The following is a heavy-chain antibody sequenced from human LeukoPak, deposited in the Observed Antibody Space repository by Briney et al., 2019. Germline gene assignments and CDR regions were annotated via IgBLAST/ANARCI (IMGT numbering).Heavy chain of an antibody. V-gene: IGHV3-23*01. CDR2: ISGSDGIT. CDR3: AKGLYSGTSDAFDI. Sequence: GGSLGLSCAASGFTFSSYAMSWVRQAPGKGLEWVSSISGSDGITYYADSVKGRFTISRDNSKNTLFLQMSSLRADDTAVYYCAKGLYSGTSDAFDIWGQGTMVSVSS. CDR1: GFTFSSYA. D-gene: IGHD1-26*01. J-gene: IGHJ3*02.